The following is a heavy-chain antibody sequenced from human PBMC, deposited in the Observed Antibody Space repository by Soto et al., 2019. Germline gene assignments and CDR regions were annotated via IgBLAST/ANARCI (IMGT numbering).Heavy chain of an antibody. CDR3: AREDDGGDSDYYGLDV. CDR1: GGSISGDYYH. D-gene: IGHD2-21*02. V-gene: IGHV4-30-4*08. Sequence: QVQLQQSGPGLVKPSQTLSLTCTVSGGSISGDYYHWTWIRQSPGKGLEWIGYVFHSGSVLYNPSLKSRLNISVDTSKNQCSLRLSSVTAADTAVYFCAREDDGGDSDYYGLDVWGQGTTVTVSS. J-gene: IGHJ6*02. CDR2: VFHSGSV.